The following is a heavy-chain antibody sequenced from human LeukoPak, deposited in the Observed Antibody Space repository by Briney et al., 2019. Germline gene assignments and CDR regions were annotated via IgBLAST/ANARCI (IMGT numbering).Heavy chain of an antibody. V-gene: IGHV3-15*01. CDR3: TTDYVWGSYEVY. D-gene: IGHD3-16*01. CDR1: GFTFSNYS. J-gene: IGHJ4*02. Sequence: GGSLRLSCAASGFTFSNYSMNWVRQAPGRGLEWVGRIKSKADGGTRDYAAPVKGRFTISRHDSKNTLYLQMNSLKTEDTAVYYCTTDYVWGSYEVYWGQGTLVTVSS. CDR2: IKSKADGGTR.